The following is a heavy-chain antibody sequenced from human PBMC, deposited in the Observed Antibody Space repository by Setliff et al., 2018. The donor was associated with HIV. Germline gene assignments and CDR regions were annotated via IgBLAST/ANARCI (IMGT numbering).Heavy chain of an antibody. V-gene: IGHV3-33*01. Sequence: GGSLRLSCAASGFTFSYYGMHWVRQAPGKGLEWVAVTWSDGNKRYYADSVKGRFTISRDNSKNTVYLQMDSLRAEDTAVYYCARDDDATSHYSRFDYWGQGTPVTISS. CDR3: ARDDDATSHYSRFDY. CDR1: GFTFSYYG. D-gene: IGHD1-26*01. J-gene: IGHJ4*02. CDR2: TWSDGNKR.